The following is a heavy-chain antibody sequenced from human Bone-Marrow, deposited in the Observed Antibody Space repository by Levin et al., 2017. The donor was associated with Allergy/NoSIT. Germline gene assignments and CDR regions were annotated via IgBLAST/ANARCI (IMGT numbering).Heavy chain of an antibody. CDR3: ARGREISALPGWFDP. D-gene: IGHD3-16*02. CDR1: GYTFTNYA. Sequence: ASVKVSCKASGYTFTNYAIHWVRQAPGQGLEWLGWINTGNGNTEYSQNFQGRVTITRDTSASTTYMELSSLRSEDTTVYYCARGREISALPGWFDPWGQGTLVTVSS. CDR2: INTGNGNT. J-gene: IGHJ5*02. V-gene: IGHV1-3*04.